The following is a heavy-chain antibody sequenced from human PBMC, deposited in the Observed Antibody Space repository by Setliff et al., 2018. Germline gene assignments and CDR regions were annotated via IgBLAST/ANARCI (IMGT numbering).Heavy chain of an antibody. CDR3: TRDWGLWGVATKYSSSWSYY. CDR1: GFTCSNAW. D-gene: IGHD6-13*01. V-gene: IGHV3-15*03. Sequence: GSLRLSCAASGFTCSNAWMSWVRQAPGKGLEWVGRIKSKANGGTTDYAAPVKGRFTISRVDSKNTLYLQMNSLKTEDTAVYYCTRDWGLWGVATKYSSSWSYYWGQGTPVTSPQ. J-gene: IGHJ4*02. CDR2: IKSKANGGTT.